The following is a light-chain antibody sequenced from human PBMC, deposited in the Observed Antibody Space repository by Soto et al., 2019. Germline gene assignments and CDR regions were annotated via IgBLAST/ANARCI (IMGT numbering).Light chain of an antibody. Sequence: EIVLTQSPGTLSLSPGERATLSCRASQSFTSRSLAWYQQKPGLAPRLLISGASNRAAGILDRFSGSGSGRDFTLTISRLEPEDVAVYYCQQSVKSPWTFGQGTKVDIK. J-gene: IGKJ1*01. CDR2: GAS. CDR1: QSFTSRS. V-gene: IGKV3-20*01. CDR3: QQSVKSPWT.